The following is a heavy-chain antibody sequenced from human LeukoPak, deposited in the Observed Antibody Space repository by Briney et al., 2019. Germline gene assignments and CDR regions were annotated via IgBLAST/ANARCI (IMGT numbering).Heavy chain of an antibody. J-gene: IGHJ3*02. CDR1: GGSISSYY. CDR2: IYYSGST. Sequence: SETLSLTXTVSGGSISSYYWSWIRQPPGKGLEWIGYIYYSGSTNYNPSLKSRVTISVDTSKNQFSLKLSSVTAADTAVYYCARENMGYYDSSGYHDAFDIWGQGTMVTVSS. D-gene: IGHD3-22*01. CDR3: ARENMGYYDSSGYHDAFDI. V-gene: IGHV4-59*01.